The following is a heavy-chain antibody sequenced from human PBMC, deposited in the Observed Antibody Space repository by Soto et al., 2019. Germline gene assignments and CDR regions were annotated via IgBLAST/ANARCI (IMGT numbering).Heavy chain of an antibody. CDR2: ISGSGGST. Sequence: PVRSLRLSCAASLFTFSSYAMSWVLQAPFKWLGWVSAISGSGGSTYYADSVKGRFTISRDNSKNTLYLQMNSLRAEDTAVYYCAKGTRTMVRGVIPTAHFEYWGQGTLVTVSS. D-gene: IGHD3-10*01. J-gene: IGHJ4*02. CDR3: AKGTRTMVRGVIPTAHFEY. V-gene: IGHV3-23*01. CDR1: LFTFSSYA.